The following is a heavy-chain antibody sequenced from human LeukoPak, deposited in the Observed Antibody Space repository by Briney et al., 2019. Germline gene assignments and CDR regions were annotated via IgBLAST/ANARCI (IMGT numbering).Heavy chain of an antibody. V-gene: IGHV1-18*01. CDR3: ARDGIRYCSGGSCYYGY. CDR1: GYTFTSYG. J-gene: IGHJ4*02. CDR2: ISAYNGNT. Sequence: ASVKVSCKASGYTFTSYGISWVRQAPGQGLEWMGWISAYNGNTNYAQKLQGRVTMTTDTSTSTAYMELRGLRSDDTAVYYCARDGIRYCSGGSCYYGYWGQGTLVTVSS. D-gene: IGHD2-15*01.